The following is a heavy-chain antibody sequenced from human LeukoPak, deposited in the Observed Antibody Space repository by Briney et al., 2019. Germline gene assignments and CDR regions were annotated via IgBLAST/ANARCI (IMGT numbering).Heavy chain of an antibody. CDR2: IYHSETT. Sequence: SETLSLTCNVSGDSISSGGYYWSWIRQHPGKGLEWIGYIYHSETTYYNPSLKSRVTISVDTSKNQFSLRLTSVTAADTAVYYCARASQLGMQQLVLDYWGQGTLVTASS. D-gene: IGHD6-13*01. CDR3: ARASQLGMQQLVLDY. CDR1: GDSISSGGYY. V-gene: IGHV4-31*03. J-gene: IGHJ4*02.